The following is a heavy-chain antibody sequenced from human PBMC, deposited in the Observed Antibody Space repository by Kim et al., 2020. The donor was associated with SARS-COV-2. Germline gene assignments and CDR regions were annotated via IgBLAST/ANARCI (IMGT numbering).Heavy chain of an antibody. CDR1: GYSFTSYW. J-gene: IGHJ4*02. CDR2: IDPSDSYT. Sequence: GESLKISCKGSGYSFTSYWISWVRQMPGKGLEWMGRIDPSDSYTNYSPSFQGHVTISADKSISTAYLQWSSLKASDTAMYYCARVVEYSSSSGYWGQGTLVTVSS. V-gene: IGHV5-10-1*01. CDR3: ARVVEYSSSSGY. D-gene: IGHD6-6*01.